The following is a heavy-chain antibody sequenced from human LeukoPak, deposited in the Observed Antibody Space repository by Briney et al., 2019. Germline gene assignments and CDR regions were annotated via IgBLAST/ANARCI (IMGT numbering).Heavy chain of an antibody. V-gene: IGHV1-69*05. J-gene: IGHJ4*02. CDR1: GGTFSSYA. CDR3: ARHADYSYDAN. Sequence: EASVKVSCKASGGTFSSYAISWVRQAPGQGLEWMGGIIPIFGTANYAQKFQGRVTITTDESTSTAYMELSSLRSEDTAVCYCARHADYSYDANWGQGTLVTVSS. CDR2: IIPIFGTA. D-gene: IGHD5-18*01.